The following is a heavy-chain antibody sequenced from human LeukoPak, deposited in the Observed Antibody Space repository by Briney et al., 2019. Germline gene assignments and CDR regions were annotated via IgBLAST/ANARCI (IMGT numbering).Heavy chain of an antibody. V-gene: IGHV1-18*01. CDR3: ARDMEQQLVPVDAFDI. J-gene: IGHJ3*02. CDR2: ISAYNGNT. CDR1: GYTFTSYG. Sequence: ASVKVSCKASGYTFTSYGISWVRQAPGQGLEWMGWISAYNGNTNYAQKLQGRVTMTTDTSTSTAYMELRSLRSDDTAVYYCARDMEQQLVPVDAFDIWGQGTMVTVSS. D-gene: IGHD6-13*01.